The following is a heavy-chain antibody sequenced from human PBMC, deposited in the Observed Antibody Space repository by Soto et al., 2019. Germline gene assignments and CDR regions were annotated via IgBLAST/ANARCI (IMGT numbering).Heavy chain of an antibody. CDR2: IYYTGST. Sequence: PSETLSLTCTFSGVSISNDVYYWTWIRQYPGKGLEWVGYIYYTGSTYYNPSLTSRVMMSVDTSKNQFSLKLSSVTAADTAVYYCARQEYGDYVFFDYWGQGTLVTVSS. V-gene: IGHV4-31*03. J-gene: IGHJ4*02. CDR3: ARQEYGDYVFFDY. D-gene: IGHD4-17*01. CDR1: GVSISNDVYY.